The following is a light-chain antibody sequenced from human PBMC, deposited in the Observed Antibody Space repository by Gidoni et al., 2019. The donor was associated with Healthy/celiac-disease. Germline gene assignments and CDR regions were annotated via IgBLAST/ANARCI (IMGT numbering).Light chain of an antibody. CDR2: AAS. Sequence: DIQMTQSLSSLSASVGDRVTITCRASEGIRHDLGWYQQKPGKAPKRLIYAASSLQSGVPSRFSGSGSGTEFTLTISSLQPEDFATYYCLQHNSYPHTCGQGTKLEIK. CDR1: EGIRHD. V-gene: IGKV1-17*01. J-gene: IGKJ2*01. CDR3: LQHNSYPHT.